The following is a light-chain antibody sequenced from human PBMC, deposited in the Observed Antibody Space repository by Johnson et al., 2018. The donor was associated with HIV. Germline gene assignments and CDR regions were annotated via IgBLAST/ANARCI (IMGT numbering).Light chain of an antibody. Sequence: QSVLTQPPSVSAAPGQKVTISCSGSSSNIGNKYVSWFQQLPGTAPKLLIYENNKRPSGIPDRFSGSKSGTSATLGITGLQTGDEADDYCGTWDNSLNPAYFFGTGTTITVL. CDR1: SSNIGNKY. CDR2: ENN. CDR3: GTWDNSLNPAYF. V-gene: IGLV1-51*02. J-gene: IGLJ1*01.